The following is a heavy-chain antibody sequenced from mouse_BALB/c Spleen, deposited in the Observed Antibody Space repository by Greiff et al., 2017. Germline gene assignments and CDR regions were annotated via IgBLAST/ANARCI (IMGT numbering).Heavy chain of an antibody. CDR2: ISNGGGST. V-gene: IGHV5-12-2*01. J-gene: IGHJ4*01. CDR3: ARRAYYGNYEEAMDY. D-gene: IGHD2-10*01. CDR1: GFTFSSYT. Sequence: EVKLVESGGGLVQPGGSLKLSCAASGFTFSSYTMSWVRQTPEKRLEWVAYISNGGGSTYYPDTVKGRFTISRDNAKNTLYLQMSSLKSEDTAMYYCARRAYYGNYEEAMDYWGQGTSVTVSS.